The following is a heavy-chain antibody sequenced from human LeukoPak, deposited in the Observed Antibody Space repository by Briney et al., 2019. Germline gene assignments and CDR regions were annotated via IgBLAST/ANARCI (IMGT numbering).Heavy chain of an antibody. J-gene: IGHJ4*02. Sequence: GGSLRLSCAASGFTFSSYGMHWVRQAPGKGLEWVAVISYDGSNKYYADSVKGRFTISRDNSKNTLYLQMNSLRAEDRAVYYCAKDDAGLPDYWGQGTLVTVSS. V-gene: IGHV3-30*18. CDR2: ISYDGSNK. CDR3: AKDDAGLPDY. CDR1: GFTFSSYG. D-gene: IGHD2-15*01.